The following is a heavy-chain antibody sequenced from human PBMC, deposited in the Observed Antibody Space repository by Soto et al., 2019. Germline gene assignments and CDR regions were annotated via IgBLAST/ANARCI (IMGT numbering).Heavy chain of an antibody. CDR1: GYTFTSYV. CDR2: ISAYNGNT. V-gene: IGHV1-18*01. J-gene: IGHJ6*02. Sequence: ASVKVSCKASGYTFTSYVISWVRHAPGQGLEWMGWISAYNGNTNYAQKLQGRVTMTTDTSTSTAYMELRSLRSDDTAVYYCARDLIVVVPAANYYYGMDVWGQGTTVTVSS. CDR3: ARDLIVVVPAANYYYGMDV. D-gene: IGHD2-2*01.